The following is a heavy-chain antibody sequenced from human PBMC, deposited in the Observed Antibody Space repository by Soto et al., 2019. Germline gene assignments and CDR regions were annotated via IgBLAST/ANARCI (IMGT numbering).Heavy chain of an antibody. V-gene: IGHV3-74*01. CDR1: GFTFSNYW. D-gene: IGHD3-10*01. Sequence: GGSLRLSCAASGFTFSNYWMHWVRQAPGKGLVWVSHIISDGSRTDYADSVKGRVTISRDNAKNTLYLQMNSVRAEDTAVYYCARQAYRSFYFDYWGQGTLVTVYS. CDR3: ARQAYRSFYFDY. J-gene: IGHJ4*02. CDR2: IISDGSRT.